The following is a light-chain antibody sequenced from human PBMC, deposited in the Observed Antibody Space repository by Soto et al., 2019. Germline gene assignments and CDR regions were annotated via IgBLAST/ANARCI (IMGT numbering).Light chain of an antibody. J-gene: IGLJ3*02. V-gene: IGLV2-14*01. CDR3: SSYTSSSTRV. Sequence: QSVLTQPASVSGSPGQSITISCTGTSSDVGGYNYVSWYQQHPGKAPKLMIYEVSNRPSGVSNRFSGSKSGNTASLTISGLQAEDEADYCCSSYTSSSTRVFGGGTQLTVL. CDR2: EVS. CDR1: SSDVGGYNY.